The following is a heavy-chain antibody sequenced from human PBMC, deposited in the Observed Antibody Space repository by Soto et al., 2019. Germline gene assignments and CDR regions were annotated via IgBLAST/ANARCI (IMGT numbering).Heavy chain of an antibody. CDR3: ARENYYDSSGYSFGQTGDAFDI. J-gene: IGHJ3*02. CDR1: GFTFSSYS. CDR2: ISSSSSTI. Sequence: EVQLVESGGGLVQPGGSLRLSCAASGFTFSSYSMNWVRQAPGKGLEWVSYISSSSSTIYYADSVKGRFTISRDNAKNSLYLQMNSLRDEDTAVYYCARENYYDSSGYSFGQTGDAFDIWGQGTMVTVSS. V-gene: IGHV3-48*02. D-gene: IGHD3-22*01.